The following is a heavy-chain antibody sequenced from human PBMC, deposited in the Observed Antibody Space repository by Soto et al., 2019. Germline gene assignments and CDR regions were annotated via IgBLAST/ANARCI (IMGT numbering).Heavy chain of an antibody. V-gene: IGHV1-2*04. Sequence: ASVKVSCKASGYTFTGYYMHWVRQAPGQGLEWMGWINPNSGGTNYAQKFQGWVTMTRDTSISTAYMELSRLRSDDTAVYYCAREGMYDSSGYGDYWGQGTLVTVSS. CDR3: AREGMYDSSGYGDY. D-gene: IGHD3-22*01. CDR1: GYTFTGYY. CDR2: INPNSGGT. J-gene: IGHJ4*02.